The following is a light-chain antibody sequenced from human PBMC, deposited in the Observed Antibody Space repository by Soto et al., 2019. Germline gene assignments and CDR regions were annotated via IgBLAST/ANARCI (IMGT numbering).Light chain of an antibody. Sequence: EIVLTQSPAYLSLTPGERVTLSCRASQSITSYLAWYQKKPGQTPRLLIYDAVNRATGVPDRFSGGGSGTDFTLTISSLEAEDSAVYYCQQYSDSPRTFGQGTRVEVK. J-gene: IGKJ1*01. CDR3: QQYSDSPRT. V-gene: IGKV3-11*01. CDR2: DAV. CDR1: QSITSY.